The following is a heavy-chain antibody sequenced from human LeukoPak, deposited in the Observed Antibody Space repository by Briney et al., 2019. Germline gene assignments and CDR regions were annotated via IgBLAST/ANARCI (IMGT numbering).Heavy chain of an antibody. V-gene: IGHV4-59*08. Sequence: SETLSLTCTVSGGSISNYWWSWIRQPPGKGLEWIGYIYHSGSTNQNPSLKSRVTISVDTSKNQFALRLSSVTAADTAVYYCARHGPRVEMVTTRYDWFDPWGQGTLVTVSS. CDR2: IYHSGST. CDR3: ARHGPRVEMVTTRYDWFDP. D-gene: IGHD5-24*01. CDR1: GGSISNYW. J-gene: IGHJ5*02.